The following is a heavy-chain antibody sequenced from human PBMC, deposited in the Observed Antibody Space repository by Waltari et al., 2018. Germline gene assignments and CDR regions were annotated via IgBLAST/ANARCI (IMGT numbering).Heavy chain of an antibody. CDR1: GGYIDSSSYY. V-gene: IGHV4-39*01. CDR3: ARNVGATTIYYFYYGMDV. Sequence: QLQLQESGPGLVKPSETLSLTCSVSGGYIDSSSYYWGWIRQPPGKGLEWIGSIFYTGSTYYNPSLQSRVTISVDTSKNQFSLNLSSVTAADTAVYYCARNVGATTIYYFYYGMDVWGQGTTVTVSS. D-gene: IGHD1-26*01. J-gene: IGHJ6*02. CDR2: IFYTGST.